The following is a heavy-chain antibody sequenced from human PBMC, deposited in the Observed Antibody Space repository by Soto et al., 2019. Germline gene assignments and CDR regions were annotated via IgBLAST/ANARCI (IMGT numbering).Heavy chain of an antibody. CDR2: IVPMSGTP. J-gene: IGHJ4*02. D-gene: IGHD2-15*01. V-gene: IGHV1-69*01. Sequence: QVQLVQSGAEVKKPGSSVKVSCKVSGATFRTNPIAWVRQAPGQGLEWMGGIVPMSGTPKYAQKFQDRVTIIADESTSTAYMELRTRSSEDTAIYYCARKGGGDCPGGGCFSLDFWGQGTLITVSS. CDR1: GATFRTNP. CDR3: ARKGGGDCPGGGCFSLDF.